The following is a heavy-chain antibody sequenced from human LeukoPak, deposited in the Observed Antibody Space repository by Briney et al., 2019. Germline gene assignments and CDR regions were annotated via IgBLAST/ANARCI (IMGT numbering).Heavy chain of an antibody. CDR1: GFTFSSYA. J-gene: IGHJ6*03. Sequence: GRSLRLSCAASGFTFSSYAMYWVRQAPGKGLEWVAVISYDGSNKYYANSVKGRFTISRDNSKNTLYLQMNSLRAEDTAVYYCARDGLYSSSWYRMGYCYYYYMDVWGKGTTVTVSS. CDR2: ISYDGSNK. V-gene: IGHV3-30*04. CDR3: ARDGLYSSSWYRMGYCYYYYMDV. D-gene: IGHD6-13*01.